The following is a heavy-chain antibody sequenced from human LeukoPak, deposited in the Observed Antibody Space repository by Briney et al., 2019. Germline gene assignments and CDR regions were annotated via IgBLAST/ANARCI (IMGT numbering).Heavy chain of an antibody. D-gene: IGHD1-1*01. CDR3: ARGNGDWNDWFDP. V-gene: IGHV1-46*01. J-gene: IGHJ5*02. CDR2: INPSGGST. CDR1: GYTLTELS. Sequence: GASVKVSCKVSGYTLTELSMHWVRQAPGQGLEWMGIINPSGGSTSYAQKFQGRVTMTRDTSTSTVYMELSSLRSEDTAVYYCARGNGDWNDWFDPWGQGTLVTVSS.